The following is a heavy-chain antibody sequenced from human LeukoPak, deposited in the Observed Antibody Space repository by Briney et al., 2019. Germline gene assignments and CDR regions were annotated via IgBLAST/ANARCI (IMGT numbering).Heavy chain of an antibody. J-gene: IGHJ4*02. V-gene: IGHV1-18*01. CDR2: ISAYNGNT. Sequence: ASVKVSCKASGYTFTSYGISWVRQAPGQGREWMGWISAYNGNTKYAQKLQGRVTMTTDTSTSTAYMELRSLRSDDTAVYYCARGHYYDSSGYYDLDYWGQGTLVTVSS. CDR3: ARGHYYDSSGYYDLDY. CDR1: GYTFTSYG. D-gene: IGHD3-22*01.